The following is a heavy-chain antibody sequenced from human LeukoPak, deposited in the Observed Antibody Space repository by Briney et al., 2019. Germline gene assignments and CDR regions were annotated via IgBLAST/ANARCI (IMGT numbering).Heavy chain of an antibody. Sequence: PGGSLRLSCAASGFTFGSYGMHWVRQAPGKGLEWVAFIRYDGSNKYYADSVKGRFTISRDNSKNTLYLQMNSLRAEDTAVYYCARSGSGSSNLDYWGQGTLVTVSS. CDR1: GFTFGSYG. D-gene: IGHD3-10*01. V-gene: IGHV3-30*02. J-gene: IGHJ4*02. CDR3: ARSGSGSSNLDY. CDR2: IRYDGSNK.